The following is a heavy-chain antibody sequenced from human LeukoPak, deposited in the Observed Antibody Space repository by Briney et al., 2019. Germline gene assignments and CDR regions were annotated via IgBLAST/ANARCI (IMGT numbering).Heavy chain of an antibody. V-gene: IGHV4-39*01. CDR2: ADYRERN. CDR3: ANYVSRTMRDY. Sequence: SEPLTLTCTVSGGSITTTGHYWGWIRQPPGKGLEWIGIADYRERNTYNPSLKSRVTISADTSRNQFSLRLSSVTATDTAVYYCANYVSRTMRDYWGQGTLVTVSS. J-gene: IGHJ4*02. CDR1: GGSITTTGHY. D-gene: IGHD3-16*01.